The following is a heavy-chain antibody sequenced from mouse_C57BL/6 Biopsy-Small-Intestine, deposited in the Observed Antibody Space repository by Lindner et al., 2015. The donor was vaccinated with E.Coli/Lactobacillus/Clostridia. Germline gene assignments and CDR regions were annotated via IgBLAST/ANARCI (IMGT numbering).Heavy chain of an antibody. Sequence: SVKVSCKPSGYTFNDFYIHWVRQAPGQGLEWMGRISPNSAITNYAQAFQDRVTMTWDTSASTAYMELSRLRSDDTAVLYCAREDDYNSLGPFDYWGQGALLTVSS. D-gene: IGHD2-4*01. CDR3: AREDDYNSLGPFDY. J-gene: IGHJ2*01. CDR1: GYTFNDFY. CDR2: ISPNSAIT. V-gene: IGHV1-72*04.